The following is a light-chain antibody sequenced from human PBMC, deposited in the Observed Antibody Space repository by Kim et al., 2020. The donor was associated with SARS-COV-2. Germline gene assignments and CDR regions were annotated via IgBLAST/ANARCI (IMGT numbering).Light chain of an antibody. Sequence: AAVGDSVTSHCLARQGSSNFLDWYQQKPGQAPQLLIYGASDLQSGVPSRFSGTGSGTEFTLTINSLQPEDVGTYYCKKDNRAPWTFGQGTKVDIK. J-gene: IGKJ1*01. CDR3: KKDNRAPWT. CDR1: QGSSNF. V-gene: IGKV1-27*01. CDR2: GAS.